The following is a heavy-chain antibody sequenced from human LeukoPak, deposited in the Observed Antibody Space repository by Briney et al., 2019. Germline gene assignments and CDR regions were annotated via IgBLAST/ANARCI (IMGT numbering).Heavy chain of an antibody. CDR3: AEGVYDY. J-gene: IGHJ4*02. V-gene: IGHV4-34*01. Sequence: SETLSLTCAVYGGSFSGYYWSWIRQPPGKGLEWIGEINHSVSTNYNPSLKSRVTISVDTSKNQFSLKLSSVTAADTAVYYCAEGVYDYWGQGTLVTVSS. CDR1: GGSFSGYY. CDR2: INHSVST.